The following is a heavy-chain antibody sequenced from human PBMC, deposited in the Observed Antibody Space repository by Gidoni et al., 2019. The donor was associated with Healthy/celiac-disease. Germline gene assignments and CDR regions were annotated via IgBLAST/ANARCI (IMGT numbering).Heavy chain of an antibody. CDR3: AKGPNGGNSGGFDP. Sequence: QVQLVESGGGVVQPGRSLRLSCAASGFTFSSYGMHWVRQAPGKGLEWVAVISYDGSNKYYADSVKGRFTISRDNSKNTLYLQMNSLRAEDTAVYYCAKGPNGGNSGGFDPWGQGTLVTVSS. CDR1: GFTFSSYG. V-gene: IGHV3-30*18. J-gene: IGHJ5*02. D-gene: IGHD2-21*02. CDR2: ISYDGSNK.